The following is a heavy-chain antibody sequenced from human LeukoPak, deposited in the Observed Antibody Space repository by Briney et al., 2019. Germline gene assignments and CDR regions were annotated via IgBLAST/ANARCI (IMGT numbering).Heavy chain of an antibody. Sequence: ASVKVSCKASGYTFTSSYDINWVRQAPGRGLEWMGWMNPYTGITGYPQKFQGRVTMTRDTSISTAYMELSSLTSEDTAVYLCARENVNRGSSWGYDYFGMDVWGQGTAVTVSS. CDR1: GYTFTSSYD. V-gene: IGHV1-8*01. CDR3: ARENVNRGSSWGYDYFGMDV. D-gene: IGHD6-13*01. CDR2: MNPYTGIT. J-gene: IGHJ6*02.